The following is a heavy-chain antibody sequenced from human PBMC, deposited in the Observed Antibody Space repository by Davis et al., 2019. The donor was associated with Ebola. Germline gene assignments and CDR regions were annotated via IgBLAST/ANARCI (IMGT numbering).Heavy chain of an antibody. Sequence: ASVKVSCKASGYTFTSYYMHWVRQAPGQGLEWMGIINPSGGSTSYAQKFQGRVTMTRDTSTSTVYMELSSLRAEDTAVYYCARDVGLDNWGSTWYFDLWGRGTLVTVSS. V-gene: IGHV1-46*01. CDR1: GYTFTSYY. J-gene: IGHJ2*01. CDR2: INPSGGST. D-gene: IGHD7-27*01. CDR3: ARDVGLDNWGSTWYFDL.